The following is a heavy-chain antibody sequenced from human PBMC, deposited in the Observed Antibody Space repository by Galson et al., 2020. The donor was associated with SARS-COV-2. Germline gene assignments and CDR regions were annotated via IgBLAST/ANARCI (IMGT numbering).Heavy chain of an antibody. V-gene: IGHV4-34*01. CDR2: INHSGST. J-gene: IGHJ6*03. Sequence: SETLSLTCAVYGGSFSGYSWTWIRQPPGKGLEWIGEINHSGSTNYNPSLKSRVTISVDTSKNQFSLKLSSVTAADTAVYYCARGGTLYYYYYYMDVWGKGTTVTVSS. CDR1: GGSFSGYS. CDR3: ARGGTLYYYYYYMDV. D-gene: IGHD1-1*01.